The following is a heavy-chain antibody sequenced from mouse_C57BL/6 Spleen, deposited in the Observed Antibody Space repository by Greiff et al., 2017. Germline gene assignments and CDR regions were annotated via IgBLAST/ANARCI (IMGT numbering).Heavy chain of an antibody. D-gene: IGHD2-5*01. CDR2: IWSGGST. CDR3: AQPGGKSNSYSMDY. J-gene: IGHJ4*01. CDR1: GFSLTSYG. V-gene: IGHV2-2*01. Sequence: QVQLKESGPGLVQPSQSLSITCTVSGFSLTSYGVHWVRQSPGKGLEWLGVIWSGGSTDYNAAFISRLSISKDNSKSQVFFKMNSLQADDTAIYYCAQPGGKSNSYSMDYWGQGTSVTVSS.